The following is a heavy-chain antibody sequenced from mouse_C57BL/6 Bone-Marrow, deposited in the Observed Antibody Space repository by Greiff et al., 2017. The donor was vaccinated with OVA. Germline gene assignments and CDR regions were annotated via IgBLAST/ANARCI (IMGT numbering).Heavy chain of an antibody. CDR3: ARGNYGSSLYYAMDY. CDR2: IYPGDGDT. J-gene: IGHJ4*01. V-gene: IGHV1-82*01. CDR1: GYAFSSSW. Sequence: VQLQQSGPELVKPGASVKISCKASGYAFSSSWMNWVKQRPGKGLEWIGRIYPGDGDTNYNGKFKGKATLTADKSSSTAYMQLSSLTSEDSAVYFCARGNYGSSLYYAMDYWGQGTSVTVSS. D-gene: IGHD1-1*01.